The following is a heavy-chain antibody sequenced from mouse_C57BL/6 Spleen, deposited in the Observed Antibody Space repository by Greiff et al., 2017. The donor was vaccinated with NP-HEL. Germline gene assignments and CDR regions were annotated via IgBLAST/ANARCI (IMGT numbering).Heavy chain of an antibody. Sequence: VQLQQSGAELVRPGASVTLSCKASGYTFTDYEMHWVKQTPVHGLEWIGAIDPETGGTAYNQKFKGKAILTADKSSSTAYMELRSLTSEDSAVYYCTRYYGSAYWGQGTLVTVSA. CDR3: TRYYGSAY. V-gene: IGHV1-15*01. D-gene: IGHD1-1*02. CDR1: GYTFTDYE. J-gene: IGHJ3*01. CDR2: IDPETGGT.